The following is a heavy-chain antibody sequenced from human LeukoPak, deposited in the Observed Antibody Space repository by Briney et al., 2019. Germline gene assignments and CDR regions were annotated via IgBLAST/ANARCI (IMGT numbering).Heavy chain of an antibody. CDR1: GGSISSGGYS. CDR3: AREGYYYDNSLGY. D-gene: IGHD3-22*01. J-gene: IGHJ4*02. CDR2: IYHSGST. V-gene: IGHV4-30-2*01. Sequence: SETLSLTCAVSGGSISSGGYSWSWIRQPPGKGLEWIGYIYHSGSTYYNPSLKSRVTISVDRSKNQFSLKLSSVTAADTAVYYCAREGYYYDNSLGYWGQGTLVTVSS.